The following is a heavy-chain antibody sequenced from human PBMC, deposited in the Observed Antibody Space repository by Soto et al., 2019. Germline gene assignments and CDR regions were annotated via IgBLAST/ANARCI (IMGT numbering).Heavy chain of an antibody. Sequence: QPGGSLRLSCAASGFTFSSYWMSWVRQAPGKGLEWVANIKQDGSEKYYVDSVKGRFTISRDNAKNSLYLQMNSLRAEDTAVYYCARATGTPLWYYYYGMDVWGQGTTVTVSS. D-gene: IGHD1-1*01. CDR3: ARATGTPLWYYYYGMDV. J-gene: IGHJ6*02. V-gene: IGHV3-7*03. CDR1: GFTFSSYW. CDR2: IKQDGSEK.